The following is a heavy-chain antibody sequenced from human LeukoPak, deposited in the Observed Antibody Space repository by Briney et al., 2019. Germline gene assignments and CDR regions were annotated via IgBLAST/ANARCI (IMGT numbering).Heavy chain of an antibody. Sequence: SETLSLTCAVYGGSFSGYYWSWIRQPPAKGLHWIGEINHSGSTNYNPSLKSRVTISVDTSKNQFSLKLSSVTAADTAVYYCARAHDVTAWAYFDYWGQGTLVTVSS. V-gene: IGHV4-34*01. D-gene: IGHD1-26*01. CDR1: GGSFSGYY. CDR2: INHSGST. CDR3: ARAHDVTAWAYFDY. J-gene: IGHJ4*02.